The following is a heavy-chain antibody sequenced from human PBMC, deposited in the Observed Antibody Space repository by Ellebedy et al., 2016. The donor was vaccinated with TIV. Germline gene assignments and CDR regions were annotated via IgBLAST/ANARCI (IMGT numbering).Heavy chain of an antibody. CDR2: AYYRSTWIY. J-gene: IGHJ4*02. V-gene: IGHV6-1*01. CDR3: ARGAGIEGIGY. D-gene: IGHD3-10*01. CDR1: GDSVSNTYAT. Sequence: SQTLSLTCAISGDSVSNTYATWNWIRQSPSRGLEWLGRAYYRSTWIYDYAVSVKGRITINPDTSNNQHSLHLNSVTPEDTAVYYCARGAGIEGIGYWGQGTLVTVSS.